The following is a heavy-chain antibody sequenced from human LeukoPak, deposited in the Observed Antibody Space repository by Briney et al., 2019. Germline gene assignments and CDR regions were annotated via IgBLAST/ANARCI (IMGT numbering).Heavy chain of an antibody. CDR3: ARHQTHGSGSFDP. J-gene: IGHJ5*02. CDR1: GGSIGSSSYY. CDR2: VYYSGGT. V-gene: IGHV4-39*01. Sequence: PSETLSLTCTVSGGSIGSSSYYWGWIRQPPGKGLEWIGSVYYSGGTYYNPSLKSRVTISVDTSKNQFSLKLSSVTAADTAVYYCARHQTHGSGSFDPWGQGTLVTVSS. D-gene: IGHD3-10*01.